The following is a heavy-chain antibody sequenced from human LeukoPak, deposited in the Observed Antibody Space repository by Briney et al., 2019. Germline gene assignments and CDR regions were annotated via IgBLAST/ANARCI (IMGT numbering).Heavy chain of an antibody. Sequence: GGSLRLSCAASGFTFSSYWMSWVRQAPGKGLEWVANIKQDGSEKYYVDSVKGRFTISRDNAKNSLYLQMNSLRAEDTAVYYCARIRTPDYYGSGSYAYYSDYWGQGTLVTVSS. V-gene: IGHV3-7*03. D-gene: IGHD3-10*01. J-gene: IGHJ4*02. CDR1: GFTFSSYW. CDR2: IKQDGSEK. CDR3: ARIRTPDYYGSGSYAYYSDY.